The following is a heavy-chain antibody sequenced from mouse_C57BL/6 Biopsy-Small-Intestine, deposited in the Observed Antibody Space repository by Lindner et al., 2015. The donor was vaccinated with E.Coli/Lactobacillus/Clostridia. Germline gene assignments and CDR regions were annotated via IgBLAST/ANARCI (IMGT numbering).Heavy chain of an antibody. CDR2: IYPRSGNS. CDR1: GYTFTSYG. V-gene: IGHV1-81*01. D-gene: IGHD1-1*01. J-gene: IGHJ1*03. Sequence: VQLQESGAELARPGASVKLSCKASGYTFTSYGISWVKQRTGQGLEWIGEIYPRSGNSYYNEKLKGKATLTADKSSSTAYMELRSLTSEDSAVYFCAREVTTVVGGDWYFDVWGTGTTVTVSS. CDR3: AREVTTVVGGDWYFDV.